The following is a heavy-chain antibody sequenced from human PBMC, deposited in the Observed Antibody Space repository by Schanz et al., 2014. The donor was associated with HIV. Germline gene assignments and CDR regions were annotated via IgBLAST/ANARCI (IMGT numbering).Heavy chain of an antibody. CDR1: GGTFSIYA. J-gene: IGHJ6*02. CDR3: ARAAFSSEYYYGMDV. CDR2: IIPIFGTA. V-gene: IGHV1-69*01. D-gene: IGHD3-3*02. Sequence: QVQLVQSGAEVKKPGSSVKVSCKASGGTFSIYAISWVRQAPGQGLEWMGGIIPIFGTANYAQKFQGRVTIIADESPSSSYMELSSLRSAPPPLYFCARAAFSSEYYYGMDVWGQGTTVTVSS.